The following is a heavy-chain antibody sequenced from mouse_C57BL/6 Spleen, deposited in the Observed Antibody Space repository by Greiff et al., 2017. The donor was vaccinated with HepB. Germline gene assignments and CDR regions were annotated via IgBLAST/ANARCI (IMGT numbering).Heavy chain of an antibody. Sequence: QVQLQQSGAELVRPGASVTLSCKASGYTFTDYEMHWVKQTPVHGLEWIGAIDPETGGTAYNQKFKGKAILTADKSSSTAYRELRSLTSEDSAVYYCTRGRGIAMDYWGQGTSVTVSS. CDR1: GYTFTDYE. V-gene: IGHV1-15*01. D-gene: IGHD6-1*01. J-gene: IGHJ4*01. CDR2: IDPETGGT. CDR3: TRGRGIAMDY.